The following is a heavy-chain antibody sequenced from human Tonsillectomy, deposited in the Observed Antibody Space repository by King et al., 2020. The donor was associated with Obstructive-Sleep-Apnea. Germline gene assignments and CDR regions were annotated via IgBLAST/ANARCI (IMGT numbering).Heavy chain of an antibody. CDR2: IYHSGGP. J-gene: IGHJ4*02. CDR1: GYSISSGFY. D-gene: IGHD5-24*01. CDR3: ARADGYNFGQHSYFDY. Sequence: VQLQESGPGLVKTSETLSLTCTVSGYSISSGFYWGVIRQPPWKGLEWIGVIYHSGGPPYNPSLESRVTISVDTSKNQFSLQLRSVAAADTAVYYCARADGYNFGQHSYFDYWGQGTLVTVSS. V-gene: IGHV4-38-2*02.